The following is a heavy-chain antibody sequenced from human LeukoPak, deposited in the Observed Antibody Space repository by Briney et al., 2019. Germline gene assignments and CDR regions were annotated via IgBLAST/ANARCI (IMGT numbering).Heavy chain of an antibody. V-gene: IGHV1-18*01. CDR1: GYTFTSYG. CDR3: ARVTYPPSYYDFWSGYFDY. D-gene: IGHD3-3*01. CDR2: ISAYNGNT. Sequence: ASVKVSCKASGYTFTSYGISWVRQAPGQGLEWMGWISAYNGNTNYAQKLQGRVTMTTDTSTSTAYMELRSLRSDDTAVYYCARVTYPPSYYDFWSGYFDYWGQGTLVTVSS. J-gene: IGHJ4*02.